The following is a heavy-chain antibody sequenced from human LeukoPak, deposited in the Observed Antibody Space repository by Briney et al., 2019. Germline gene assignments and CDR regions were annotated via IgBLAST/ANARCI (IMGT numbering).Heavy chain of an antibody. CDR1: GFTFNKYG. D-gene: IGHD1-26*01. J-gene: IGHJ5*02. CDR3: AKDAQGIVGAPVNWFDP. CDR2: IWYDGSNK. Sequence: PGGPLRLSCPASGFTFNKYGMHGVRQAPGKGLEGVEVIWYDGSNKKYVESVKGRFTISRDNSKNTVHLQMSSLRGEDTAVYYCAKDAQGIVGAPVNWFDPWGQGTLVTVSS. V-gene: IGHV3-33*06.